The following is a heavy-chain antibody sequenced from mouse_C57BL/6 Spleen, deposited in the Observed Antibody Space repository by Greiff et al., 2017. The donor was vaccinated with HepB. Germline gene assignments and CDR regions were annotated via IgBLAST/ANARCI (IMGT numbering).Heavy chain of an antibody. Sequence: VQLQQSGAELVRPGTSVKVSCKASGYAFTNYLIEWVKQRPGQGLEWIGVINPGSGGTNYNEKFKGKATLTADKSSSTAYMQLSSLTSEDSAVYFCARNPYYGSSSYAMDYWGQGTSVTVSS. V-gene: IGHV1-54*01. D-gene: IGHD1-1*01. CDR3: ARNPYYGSSSYAMDY. CDR2: INPGSGGT. CDR1: GYAFTNYL. J-gene: IGHJ4*01.